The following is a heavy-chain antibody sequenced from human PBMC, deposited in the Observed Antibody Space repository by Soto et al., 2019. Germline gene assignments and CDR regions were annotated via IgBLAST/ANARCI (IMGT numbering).Heavy chain of an antibody. CDR2: ISGSGSST. Sequence: GGSLRLSCAASGFTFSSYAMSWVRQAPGKGLEWVSGISGSGSSTYYADSVRGRFTISRDNSKNTLSLQMNSLRAEDTAVYYCAKEVWEPAENFYALDVWGQGTTVTVSS. D-gene: IGHD2-2*01. J-gene: IGHJ6*02. CDR1: GFTFSSYA. V-gene: IGHV3-23*01. CDR3: AKEVWEPAENFYALDV.